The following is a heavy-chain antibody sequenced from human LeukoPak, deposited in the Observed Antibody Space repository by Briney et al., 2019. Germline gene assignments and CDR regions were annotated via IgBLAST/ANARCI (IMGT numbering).Heavy chain of an antibody. CDR3: AKDEYYYDSSGYYFGPRVPGWYFDY. D-gene: IGHD3-22*01. CDR2: ISYDGSNK. CDR1: GFTFSSYG. Sequence: GGSLRLSRAASGFTFSSYGMHWVRQAPGKGLEWVTLISYDGSNKYYADSVKGRFTISRDNSKNTLYLQMNSLRAEDTAVYYCAKDEYYYDSSGYYFGPRVPGWYFDYWGQGTLVTVSS. V-gene: IGHV3-30*18. J-gene: IGHJ4*02.